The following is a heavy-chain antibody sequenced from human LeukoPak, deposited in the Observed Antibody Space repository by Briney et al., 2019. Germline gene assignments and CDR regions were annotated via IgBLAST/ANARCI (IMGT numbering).Heavy chain of an antibody. J-gene: IGHJ4*02. CDR2: IYYSGST. CDR1: GGSISSSSYY. Sequence: SETLSLTCTVSGGSISSSSYYWGWIRQPPGKGLEWIGSIYYSGSTYYNPSLKSRVTISVDTSKNQFSLKLSSVTAADTAVYYCARDLDFWSGYLWGQGTLVTVSS. V-gene: IGHV4-39*07. D-gene: IGHD3-3*01. CDR3: ARDLDFWSGYL.